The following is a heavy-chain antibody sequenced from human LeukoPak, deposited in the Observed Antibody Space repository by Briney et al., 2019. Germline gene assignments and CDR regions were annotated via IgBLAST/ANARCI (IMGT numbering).Heavy chain of an antibody. CDR1: GGTFSSYT. V-gene: IGHV1-69*04. Sequence: SVKVSCKASGGTFSSYTISWVRQAPGQGIEWMGRIIPILGIANYAQKFQGRVTITADKSTSTAYMELSSLRSEDTAVYYCARDAPLYCSSTSCYTFDYWGQGTLVTVSP. D-gene: IGHD2-2*02. CDR3: ARDAPLYCSSTSCYTFDY. J-gene: IGHJ4*02. CDR2: IIPILGIA.